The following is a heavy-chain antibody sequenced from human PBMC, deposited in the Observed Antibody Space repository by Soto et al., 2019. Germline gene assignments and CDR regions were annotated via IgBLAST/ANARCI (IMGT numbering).Heavy chain of an antibody. V-gene: IGHV3-11*06. CDR2: SSNSGSFT. CDR1: GFTLSDHY. D-gene: IGHD1-1*01. Sequence: GGALSLSCPASGFTLSDHYMSWIRHAPGKGLEWIGYSSNSGSFTRYADSVKGRFSISRDNAKNSLYLQINGLRGDDTAIYYCVKSGDNYNALDYWGQGTPVTVSS. J-gene: IGHJ4*02. CDR3: VKSGDNYNALDY.